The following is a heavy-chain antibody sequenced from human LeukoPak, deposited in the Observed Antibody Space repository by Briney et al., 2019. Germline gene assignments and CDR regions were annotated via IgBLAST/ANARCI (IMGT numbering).Heavy chain of an antibody. J-gene: IGHJ4*02. CDR1: GFTFSSYA. CDR3: AKDEDIVVVPAASIGY. D-gene: IGHD2-2*01. Sequence: PGGSLRLSCAASGFTFSSYAMSWVRQAPGKGLEWVSAISGSGGSTYYADSEKGRFTISRDNSKNTLYLQMNSLRAEDTAVYYCAKDEDIVVVPAASIGYWGQGTLVTVSS. CDR2: ISGSGGST. V-gene: IGHV3-23*01.